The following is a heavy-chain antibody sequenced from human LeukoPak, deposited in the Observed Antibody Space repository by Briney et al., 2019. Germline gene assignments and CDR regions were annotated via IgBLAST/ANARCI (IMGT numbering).Heavy chain of an antibody. CDR3: ARLTPYSGSPLGDY. V-gene: IGHV4-39*01. J-gene: IGHJ4*02. D-gene: IGHD1-26*01. Sequence: SETLSLTCTVSGGSISSNSYYWGWIRQPPGKGLEWIGSIDYGGSTYDNPSLKGRVTISLDTSKSQFSLKLSSVTAADTAVYYCARLTPYSGSPLGDYWGQGTLVTVSS. CDR1: GGSISSNSYY. CDR2: IDYGGST.